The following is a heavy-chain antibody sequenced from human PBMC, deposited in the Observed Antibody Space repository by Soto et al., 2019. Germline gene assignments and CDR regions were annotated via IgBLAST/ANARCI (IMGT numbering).Heavy chain of an antibody. CDR3: ASNYESSENY. CDR1: GGSISSSDYY. Sequence: QVQLQGSGPGLVKPSQTLSLSCTVSGGSISSSDYYWSWIRQPPGKGLEWIGYIHYSGTTYYNPSLRSRVTISVDTSKNQFSLKLSSVTAADTAVYYCASNYESSENYWGQGTLVTVSS. CDR2: IHYSGTT. J-gene: IGHJ4*02. V-gene: IGHV4-30-4*01. D-gene: IGHD3-22*01.